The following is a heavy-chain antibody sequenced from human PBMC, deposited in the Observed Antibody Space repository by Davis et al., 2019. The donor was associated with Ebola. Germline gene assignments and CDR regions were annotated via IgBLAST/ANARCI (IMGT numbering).Heavy chain of an antibody. CDR3: AKDTSNIWFDI. CDR1: GFTFNTYA. J-gene: IGHJ3*02. CDR2: ISGSGVTT. V-gene: IGHV3-23*01. Sequence: GESLKISCAASGFTFNTYAMIWVRQAPGKGLEWVSAISGSGVTTNYADSVKGRFTISRDNSKKILYLQMSSLRVEDTAIYYCAKDTSNIWFDIWGQGTMVTVSS. D-gene: IGHD1-26*01.